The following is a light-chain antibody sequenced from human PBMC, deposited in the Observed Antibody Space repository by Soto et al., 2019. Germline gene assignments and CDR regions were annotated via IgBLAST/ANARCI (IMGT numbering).Light chain of an antibody. CDR1: QSISSW. J-gene: IGKJ1*01. V-gene: IGKV1-5*01. CDR2: DAS. CDR3: QHYNSYSEA. Sequence: DIQMTQSPSTVSASVGDRVTITCRASQSISSWLAWYQQKPGKAPKLLIYDASSLESGVPSRFSGSGSGTEITLTISSLQPDDFATYYCQHYNSYSEAFGQGTKVDI.